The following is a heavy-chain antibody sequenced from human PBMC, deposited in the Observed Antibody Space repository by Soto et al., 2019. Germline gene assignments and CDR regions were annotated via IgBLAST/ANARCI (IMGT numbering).Heavy chain of an antibody. J-gene: IGHJ5*02. CDR1: GYTFTTLG. V-gene: IGHV1-18*01. CDR3: ARDLGYCRSGTCYRQWFDP. Sequence: QVQLVQSGAEVQKPGASVKVFCKASGYTFTTLGISWVRQVPGQGLEWMGWVRGDNGHTNYAQSRQERVIMTTDTSTNTAYMELRSLRSDDTAVYYCARDLGYCRSGTCYRQWFDPWGQGTLVIVSS. D-gene: IGHD2-15*01. CDR2: VRGDNGHT.